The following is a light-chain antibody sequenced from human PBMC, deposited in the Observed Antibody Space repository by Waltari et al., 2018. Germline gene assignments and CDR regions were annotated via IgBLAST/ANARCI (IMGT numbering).Light chain of an antibody. CDR3: MQALQTPYT. Sequence: DIVMTQSPLSLPVTPGEPASISCRSSQSLLHSNGYNYLDWYLQKPGQSPQPLIYLGSNRASGVPDRFSGSGAGTDCTLKISRVEAEDVGVYYCMQALQTPYTFGQGTQLEIK. CDR1: QSLLHSNGYNY. J-gene: IGKJ2*01. CDR2: LGS. V-gene: IGKV2-28*01.